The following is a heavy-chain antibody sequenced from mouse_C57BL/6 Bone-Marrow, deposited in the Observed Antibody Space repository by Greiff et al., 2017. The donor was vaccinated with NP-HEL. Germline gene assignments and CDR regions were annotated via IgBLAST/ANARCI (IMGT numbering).Heavy chain of an antibody. J-gene: IGHJ2*01. D-gene: IGHD2-1*01. Sequence: SGTVLARPGASVKMSCKTSGYTFTSYWMHWVKQRPGQGLEWIGAINPGNSDTSYNQKFKGKANLTAVTSASTAYLELSSLTNEDSAVYYCLAVYNYFDYWGQGTTLTVSS. CDR1: GYTFTSYW. CDR3: LAVYNYFDY. CDR2: INPGNSDT. V-gene: IGHV1-5*01.